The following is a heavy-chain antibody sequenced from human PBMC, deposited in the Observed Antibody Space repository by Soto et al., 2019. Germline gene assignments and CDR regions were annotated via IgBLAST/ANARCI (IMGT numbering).Heavy chain of an antibody. CDR3: AHPRGYGVFDAVDI. CDR1: GFFVSTYA. V-gene: IGHV3-23*01. Sequence: PGGSLTVFCAAAGFFVSTYAMNWVRQAPGKGLEWVSAISSSGDSAYYAESVRGRFTISRDNSINTLYLQMRSLRPEDTAVYFCAHPRGYGVFDAVDISGQGTTLTVS. CDR2: ISSSGDSA. D-gene: IGHD4-17*01. J-gene: IGHJ3*02.